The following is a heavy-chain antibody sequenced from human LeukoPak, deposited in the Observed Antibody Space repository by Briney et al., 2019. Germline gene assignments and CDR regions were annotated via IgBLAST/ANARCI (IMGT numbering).Heavy chain of an antibody. CDR3: ARVAESWEFDY. CDR2: IYHSGST. V-gene: IGHV4-30-2*01. CDR1: GGSISSGGYS. Sequence: SETLSLTCAVSGGSISSGGYSWSWIRQPPGKGLEWIGYIYHSGSTYYNPSLKNRVTISVDRSKNQFSLKLSSVTAADTAVYYCARVAESWEFDYWGQGTLVTVSS. J-gene: IGHJ4*02. D-gene: IGHD1-26*01.